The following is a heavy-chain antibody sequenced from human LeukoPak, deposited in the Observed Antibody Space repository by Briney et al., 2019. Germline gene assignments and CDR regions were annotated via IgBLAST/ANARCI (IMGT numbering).Heavy chain of an antibody. Sequence: ASVPVSRKASGYSFAGYGISWVRQAPGQGLEWIGWISTYSGNTNYAHNLQGRITVTTETSTSTAYMELRSLRSDDTAVYYCARVGAAPGDFDYWGQG. CDR2: ISTYSGNT. J-gene: IGHJ4*02. CDR1: GYSFAGYG. D-gene: IGHD6-13*01. V-gene: IGHV1-18*01. CDR3: ARVGAAPGDFDY.